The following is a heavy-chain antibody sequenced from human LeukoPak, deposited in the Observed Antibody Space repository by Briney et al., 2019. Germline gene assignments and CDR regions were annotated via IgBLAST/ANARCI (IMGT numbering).Heavy chain of an antibody. V-gene: IGHV5-51*01. J-gene: IGHJ4*02. CDR2: IYPGDSDT. D-gene: IGHD1-26*01. Sequence: GESLKISCKGSGYSFTSYWIGWVRQMPGKGLEWMGIIYPGDSDTRYSPSFQGQVTISADKSISTAYLQWSSLNASDTAMYYCASSYSGSYSGFDYWGQGTLVTVSS. CDR3: ASSYSGSYSGFDY. CDR1: GYSFTSYW.